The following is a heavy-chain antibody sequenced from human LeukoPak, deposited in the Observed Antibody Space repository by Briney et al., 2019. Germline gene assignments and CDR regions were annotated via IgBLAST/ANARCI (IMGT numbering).Heavy chain of an antibody. CDR1: GFTFSSYW. CDR2: IKQDGSEK. D-gene: IGHD6-19*01. Sequence: GGSLRLSCAASGFTFSSYWMNWVRQAPGKGLEWVANIKQDGSEKYYVDSVKGRFTISRDNPKNSLYLQMNSLRAEDTAVYYCATTLTQWLLSNWGQGTLVTVSS. J-gene: IGHJ4*02. V-gene: IGHV3-7*01. CDR3: ATTLTQWLLSN.